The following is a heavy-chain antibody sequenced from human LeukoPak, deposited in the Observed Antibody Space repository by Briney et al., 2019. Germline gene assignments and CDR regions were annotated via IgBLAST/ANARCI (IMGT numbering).Heavy chain of an antibody. D-gene: IGHD2-2*01. CDR1: GYTFTSYG. CDR2: ISAYNGNT. CDR3: ARNLRRIVVVPAAAESDY. J-gene: IGHJ4*02. Sequence: ASVKVSCKASGYTFTSYGISWVRQAPGQGLEWMGWISAYNGNTNYAQKLQGRVTMTTDTSTSTAYMELRSLRSDDTAVYYCARNLRRIVVVPAAAESDYWGQGTLVTVSS. V-gene: IGHV1-18*01.